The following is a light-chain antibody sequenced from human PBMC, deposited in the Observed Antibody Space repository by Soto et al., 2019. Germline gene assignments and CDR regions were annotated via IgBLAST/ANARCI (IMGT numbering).Light chain of an antibody. J-gene: IGKJ1*01. CDR2: DAS. CDR1: QNVSKY. V-gene: IGKV3-11*01. Sequence: EIVLTQSPSTLSLSPGERATLSFRASQNVSKYLAWYQQKPGQAPRLLIYDASNRATGSPARFSGSGSGTEFTLTISSLEHEDLSVYYCLQHSNCPRTFGQGTKVEIK. CDR3: LQHSNCPRT.